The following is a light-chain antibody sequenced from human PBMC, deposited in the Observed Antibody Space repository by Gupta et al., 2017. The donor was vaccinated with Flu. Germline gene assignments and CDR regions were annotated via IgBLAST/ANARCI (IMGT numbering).Light chain of an antibody. CDR1: NSDLGRYNY. CDR2: EVN. CDR3: SSYTTSSSRI. J-gene: IGLJ2*01. V-gene: IGLV2-14*03. Sequence: QSALTQPASVSGPPGQSITISCTGSNSDLGRYNYVAWYQQHPGKAPKVIIYEVNNRPSGVSDRFSGSKSGSTASLTIVGLQAEDEADDYCSSYTTSSSRIFGGGTKVTVL.